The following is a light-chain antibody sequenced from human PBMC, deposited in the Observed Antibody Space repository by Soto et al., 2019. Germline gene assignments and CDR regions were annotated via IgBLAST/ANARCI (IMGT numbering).Light chain of an antibody. V-gene: IGLV2-14*01. J-gene: IGLJ2*01. CDR1: SSDIGGYNY. Sequence: QSALTQPASVSGSPGQSITISCTGTSSDIGGYNYVSWYQHHPGRAPKLMIFEVSNRPSGVSNRFSGSKSANTASLTISGLQAEDEGEYYCQSYDSDFVIFGGGTKVTVL. CDR2: EVS. CDR3: QSYDSDFVI.